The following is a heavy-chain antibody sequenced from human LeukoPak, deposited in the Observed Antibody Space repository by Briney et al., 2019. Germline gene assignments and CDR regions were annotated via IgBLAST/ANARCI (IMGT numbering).Heavy chain of an antibody. J-gene: IGHJ6*02. Sequence: ASVKVSCKASGGTFSSYAISWVRQAPGQGLEWMGWISAYNGNTNYAQKLQGRVTMTTDTSTSTAYMELRSLRSDDTAVYYCARDTDYGGVSYGMDVWGQGTTVTVSS. V-gene: IGHV1-18*01. CDR2: ISAYNGNT. CDR3: ARDTDYGGVSYGMDV. D-gene: IGHD4-23*01. CDR1: GGTFSSYA.